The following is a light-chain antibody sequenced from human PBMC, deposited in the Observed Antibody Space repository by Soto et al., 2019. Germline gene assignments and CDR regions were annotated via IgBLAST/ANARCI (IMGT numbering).Light chain of an antibody. CDR3: QQYNNWFSIT. J-gene: IGKJ5*01. CDR1: QSVSGN. CDR2: GAS. V-gene: IGKV3-15*01. Sequence: EIVMTQSPATLSVSPGERATLSCRASQSVSGNLAWYQQKPGQAPRLLIYGASTRANGIPARFSGSGSGTEFTLTISSRQSEDFAVYYCQQYNNWFSITFGQGTRLEI.